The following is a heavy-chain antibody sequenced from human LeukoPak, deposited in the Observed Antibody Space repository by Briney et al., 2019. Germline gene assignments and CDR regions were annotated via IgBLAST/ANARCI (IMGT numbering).Heavy chain of an antibody. V-gene: IGHV3-23*01. D-gene: IGHD4-17*01. CDR2: IRGSGTST. CDR1: GFTFSNYA. Sequence: GGSLRLSCVGSGFTFSNYAMMWVRQTQGKRLEWVSAIRGSGTSTFYADSVKGRFTIFRDNFKNTVYLQMNNLRADDSAVYYCARDPNGDYIGAFDFQRWGLGTQVTVTS. CDR3: ARDPNGDYIGAFDFQR. J-gene: IGHJ1*01.